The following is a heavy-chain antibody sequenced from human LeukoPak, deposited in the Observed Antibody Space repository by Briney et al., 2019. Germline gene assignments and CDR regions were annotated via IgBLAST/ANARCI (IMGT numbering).Heavy chain of an antibody. CDR1: GFTFSSYW. V-gene: IGHV3-74*01. J-gene: IGHJ4*02. CDR2: INTDGSST. Sequence: GGSLRLSCAASGFTFSSYWMHWVRHAPGKGLVWVSRINTDGSSTSYADSVKGRFTISRDNAKNSLYLQMNSLRAEDTAVYYCARDNTMVRGVYDYWGQGTLVTVSS. D-gene: IGHD3-10*01. CDR3: ARDNTMVRGVYDY.